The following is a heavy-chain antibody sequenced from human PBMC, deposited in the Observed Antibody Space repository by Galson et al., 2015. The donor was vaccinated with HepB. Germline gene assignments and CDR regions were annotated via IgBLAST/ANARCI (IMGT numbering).Heavy chain of an antibody. CDR1: GYTFTSYG. V-gene: IGHV1-18*01. Sequence: SVKVSCKASGYTFTSYGISWVRQAPGQGLEWMGWISTYNGNTNYAQKFQGRVTMTTDTSTSTACMDLRSLRSDDTAVYYCARSYGDYVGACGYWGQGTLVTVSS. D-gene: IGHD4-17*01. J-gene: IGHJ4*02. CDR2: ISTYNGNT. CDR3: ARSYGDYVGACGY.